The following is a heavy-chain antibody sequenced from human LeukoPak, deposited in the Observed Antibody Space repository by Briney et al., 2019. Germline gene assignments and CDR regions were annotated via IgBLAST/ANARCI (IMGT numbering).Heavy chain of an antibody. D-gene: IGHD5/OR15-5a*01. Sequence: SETLSLTCTVSGGSISTIGYYWGWIRQPPGKGLEWIGNIYYSGGTYYNPSLKSRVTISVDRSKNQFSLKLSSVTAADTAVYYCARGLRDGTYFDYWGQGTLVTVSS. CDR3: ARGLRDGTYFDY. CDR1: GGSISTIGYY. V-gene: IGHV4-39*07. CDR2: IYYSGGT. J-gene: IGHJ4*02.